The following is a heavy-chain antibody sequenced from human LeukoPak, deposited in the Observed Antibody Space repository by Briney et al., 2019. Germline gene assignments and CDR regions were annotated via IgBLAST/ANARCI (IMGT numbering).Heavy chain of an antibody. CDR3: AKFQRSGWYPWFDP. CDR2: ISGSGDST. J-gene: IGHJ5*02. CDR1: GFTSSGYA. D-gene: IGHD6-19*01. V-gene: IGHV3-23*01. Sequence: GGSLRLSCAASGFTSSGYAMSWVRQAPGKGLDWVSAISGSGDSTYYTDSVKGRFTVSRDNSKNTLYLQMNSLRAEDTAVYFCAKFQRSGWYPWFDPWGQGTLVTVSS.